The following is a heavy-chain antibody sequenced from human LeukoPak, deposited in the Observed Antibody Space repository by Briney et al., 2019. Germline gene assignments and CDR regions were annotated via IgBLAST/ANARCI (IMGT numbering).Heavy chain of an antibody. CDR3: ARWHCSSTSCYAGV. V-gene: IGHV4-38-2*01. Sequence: KPSETLSLTCAVSGYSISSGYYWGWIRQPPGKGLEWIGSIYHSGSTYYNPSLKSRVTISVDTSKNQFSLKLSSVTAADTAVYYCARWHCSSTSCYAGVWGQGALVTVSS. CDR2: IYHSGST. D-gene: IGHD2-2*01. J-gene: IGHJ4*02. CDR1: GYSISSGYY.